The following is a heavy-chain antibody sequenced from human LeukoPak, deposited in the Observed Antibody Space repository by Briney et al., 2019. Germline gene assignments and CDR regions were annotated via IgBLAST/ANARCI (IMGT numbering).Heavy chain of an antibody. V-gene: IGHV4-59*01. CDR2: IYYSGST. D-gene: IGHD6-19*01. CDR3: ARSVRVAGTLNY. CDR1: GGSISSYY. J-gene: IGHJ4*02. Sequence: SETLSLTCTVSGGSISSYYWSWIRQPPGKGLEWIGYIYYSGSTNYNPSLKSRVTISVDTSKNQFSLKLSSVTAADTAVYYCARSVRVAGTLNYWGQGTLVTVSS.